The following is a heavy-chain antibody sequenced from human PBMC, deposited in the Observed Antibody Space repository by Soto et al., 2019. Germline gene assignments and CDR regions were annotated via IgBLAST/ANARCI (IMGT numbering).Heavy chain of an antibody. V-gene: IGHV4-34*01. CDR1: GGSFSGYY. CDR3: ARRVDYHESSGSFDH. D-gene: IGHD3-22*01. Sequence: QVQLQQWGAGLLKPSETLSLTCAVYGGSFSGYYWSWIRQPPGKGLEWIGEINHNGYTNYNPSLKSRVTISLDTSKKQLSLKLSSVTAADTAVYYCARRVDYHESSGSFDHWGQGTLVTVSS. J-gene: IGHJ4*02. CDR2: INHNGYT.